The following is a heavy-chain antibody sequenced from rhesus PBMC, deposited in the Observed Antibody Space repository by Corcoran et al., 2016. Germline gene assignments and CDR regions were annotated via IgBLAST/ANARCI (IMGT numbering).Heavy chain of an antibody. CDR3: TRDSGSYYDY. J-gene: IGHJ4*01. CDR2: IRSKAYGGTA. V-gene: IGHV3-184*01. CDR1: GFTFSNHY. D-gene: IGHD3-16*01. Sequence: EVQLVESGGGLVQPGGSLRLSCAASGFTFSNHYMYWVRQAPGKGLEWVGFIRSKAYGGTAEYAASVKGRFTISRDDSKSIAYLQMNSLKTEDTAVYYCTRDSGSYYDYWGQGVLVTVSS.